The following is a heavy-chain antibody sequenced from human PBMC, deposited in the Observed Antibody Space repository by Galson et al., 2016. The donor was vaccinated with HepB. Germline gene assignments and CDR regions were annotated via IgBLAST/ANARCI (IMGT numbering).Heavy chain of an antibody. CDR3: AKTTVTTGWVFDY. CDR2: VYYSWST. D-gene: IGHD4-17*01. Sequence: SETLSLTCIVSGGSISSSTYSWGWVRQPPGKGLEWIGRVYYSWSTYYNPSLKSRVTISVDTSKHQFSLQLSSVTAADTAVYYCAKTTVTTGWVFDYWGQGTLVTVSS. V-gene: IGHV4-39*01. J-gene: IGHJ4*02. CDR1: GGSISSSTYS.